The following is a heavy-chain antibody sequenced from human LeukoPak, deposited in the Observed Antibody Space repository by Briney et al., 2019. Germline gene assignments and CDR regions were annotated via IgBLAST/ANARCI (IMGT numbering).Heavy chain of an antibody. CDR2: INPNSGGT. V-gene: IGHV1-2*02. J-gene: IGHJ4*02. CDR3: ATSRGQYYYGSVY. CDR1: GYTFTGYY. Sequence: GASVKVSCKASGYTFTGYYLHWVRQAPGQGLEWMGWINPNSGGTNYAQKFQGRVTMTSDTSISTAYMELSRLTSDDTAVYYCATSRGQYYYGSVYWGQGTLVTVSS. D-gene: IGHD3-10*01.